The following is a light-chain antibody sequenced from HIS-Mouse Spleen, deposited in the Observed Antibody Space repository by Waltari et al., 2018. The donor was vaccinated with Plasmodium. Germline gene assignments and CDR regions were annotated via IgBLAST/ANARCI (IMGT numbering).Light chain of an antibody. CDR2: EDS. J-gene: IGLJ3*02. Sequence: SYELTQPPSVSVSPGQTARITCSGDALPKKYAYWYQQKSGQAPVLVIYEDSKRPSGMPERFSGSSSGTMATLTISGAQVEDEADYCCYSTDSSGSHRVFGGGTKLTVL. V-gene: IGLV3-10*01. CDR1: ALPKKY. CDR3: YSTDSSGSHRV.